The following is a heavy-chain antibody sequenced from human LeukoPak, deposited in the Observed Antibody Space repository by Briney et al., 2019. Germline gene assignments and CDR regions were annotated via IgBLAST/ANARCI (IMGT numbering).Heavy chain of an antibody. V-gene: IGHV4-61*02. D-gene: IGHD3-10*01. CDR3: SGENLYYYGSGSVFDY. CDR2: IYPSGST. J-gene: IGHJ4*02. Sequence: SQTLSLTCTVSGGSINSGNYYWSWIRQPAGKGLEWIGRIYPSGSTEYSPSLKSRVTISVDTSKNQFPLRLSSVTAADTALYYCSGENLYYYGSGSVFDYWGQGALVTVPS. CDR1: GGSINSGNYY.